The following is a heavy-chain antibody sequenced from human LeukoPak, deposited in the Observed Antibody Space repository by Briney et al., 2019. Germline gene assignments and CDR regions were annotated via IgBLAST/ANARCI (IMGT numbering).Heavy chain of an antibody. V-gene: IGHV1-2*02. J-gene: IGHJ4*02. D-gene: IGHD1-1*01. CDR3: ARVQLERFGEPFDY. CDR1: GYTFTDYY. Sequence: ASVKVSCKASGYTFTDYYMHWVRQAPGQGLEWMGWINPNSGGTNYAQKFQGRVTMTRDTSISTAYMELSRLRSDDTAVYYCARVQLERFGEPFDYWGQGTLVTVSS. CDR2: INPNSGGT.